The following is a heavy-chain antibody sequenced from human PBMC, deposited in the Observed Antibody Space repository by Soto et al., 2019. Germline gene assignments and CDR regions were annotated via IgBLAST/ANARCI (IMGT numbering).Heavy chain of an antibody. J-gene: IGHJ4*02. V-gene: IGHV3-72*01. Sequence: EVQLVESGGGLVQPGGSLRLSCAASGFTFSDHYMDWVRQAPGKGLEWVGRIRNKANSHSTEYAASVKGRFTISRDDSRNSMYLQMNSLKTEDTAVCYCGRPISITADDYWGQGTLVTVSS. CDR2: IRNKANSHST. CDR3: GRPISITADDY. CDR1: GFTFSDHY. D-gene: IGHD6-13*01.